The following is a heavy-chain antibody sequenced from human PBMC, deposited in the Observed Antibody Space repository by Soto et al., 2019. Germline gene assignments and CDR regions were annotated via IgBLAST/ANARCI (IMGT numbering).Heavy chain of an antibody. CDR1: GGAFIGYY. D-gene: IGHD6-6*01. CDR3: ARGQGSSPSVYYYYGMDV. V-gene: IGHV4-34*01. CDR2: INHSGST. J-gene: IGHJ6*02. Sequence: SETLSLTCAVYGGAFIGYYWIWIRQPPVKGLEWIGEINHSGSTNYNPSLKSRVTISVDTSKNQFSLKLSSVTAADTAVYYCARGQGSSPSVYYYYGMDVWGQGTTVTVSS.